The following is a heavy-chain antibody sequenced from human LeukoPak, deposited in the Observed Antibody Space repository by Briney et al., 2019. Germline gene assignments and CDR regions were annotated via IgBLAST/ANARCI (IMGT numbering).Heavy chain of an antibody. D-gene: IGHD5-24*01. CDR3: ARDLRGDGYNSFDY. CDR1: GFTFSSYE. V-gene: IGHV3-48*03. J-gene: IGHJ4*02. CDR2: ISSSGSTT. Sequence: PGGSLRLSCAASGFTFSSYEMNWVRQAPGKGLEWVSYISSSGSTTYYADSVKGRFTISRDNAKNSLYLQMNSLRPEDTAVYYCARDLRGDGYNSFDYWGQGTLVTVSS.